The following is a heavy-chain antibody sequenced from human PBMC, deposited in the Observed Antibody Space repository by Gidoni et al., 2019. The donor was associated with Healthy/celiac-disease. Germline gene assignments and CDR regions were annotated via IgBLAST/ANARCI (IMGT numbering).Heavy chain of an antibody. CDR2: ISSSGSTI. CDR1: GFTFSSYE. J-gene: IGHJ4*02. D-gene: IGHD4-4*01. CDR3: ARAGYGDYSNIPDY. V-gene: IGHV3-48*03. Sequence: EVQLVESGGGLVQPGGSLRLSCAASGFTFSSYEMNWVRQAPGKGLEWVSYISSSGSTIYYADSVKGRFTISRDNAKNSLYLQMNSLRAEDTAVYYCARAGYGDYSNIPDYWGQGTLVTVSS.